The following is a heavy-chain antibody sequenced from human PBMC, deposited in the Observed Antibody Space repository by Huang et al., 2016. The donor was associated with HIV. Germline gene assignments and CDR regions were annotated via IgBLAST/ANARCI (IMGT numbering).Heavy chain of an antibody. D-gene: IGHD4-17*01. V-gene: IGHV1-2*02. J-gene: IGHJ4*02. CDR3: ARGGLRWPAPFDF. CDR1: GYTFSDYY. Sequence: QVQLVQSGAEAKKPGASVRVSCKTAGYTFSDYYVHWVRQAPGQGLQWMGGINPNTAGTNYAQRFQGRRTVTRDRSITTAYMDLTWLTSDDTAVYYCARGGLRWPAPFDFWGQGTLVTVSS. CDR2: INPNTAGT.